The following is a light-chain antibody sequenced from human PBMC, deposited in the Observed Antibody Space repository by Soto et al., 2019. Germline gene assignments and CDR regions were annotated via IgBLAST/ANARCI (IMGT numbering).Light chain of an antibody. Sequence: IVMTQSPDSMAVSLGERATINCKSSQNVLYSSSNKNYLSWYQQKPGQPPKLLIYWASTRESGVPDRFSGSGSGTDFTLTISSLQAEDVAVYYCLQYHLTPYPFGQGTKLEIK. CDR3: LQYHLTPYP. J-gene: IGKJ2*01. V-gene: IGKV4-1*01. CDR1: QNVLYSSSNKNY. CDR2: WAS.